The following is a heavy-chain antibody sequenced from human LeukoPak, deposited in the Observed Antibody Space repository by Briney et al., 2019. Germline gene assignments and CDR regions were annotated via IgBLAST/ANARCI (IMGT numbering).Heavy chain of an antibody. Sequence: GSLRLSCVVSGFTFSSYGMHWVRQAPGKGLEYVSAISSNGGSTYYANSVKGRFTISRDNSKNTSYLQMGSLRAEDTAVYYCARGPVYAYWGQGTLVTVSS. D-gene: IGHD3-16*01. V-gene: IGHV3-64*01. J-gene: IGHJ4*02. CDR3: ARGPVYAY. CDR2: ISSNGGST. CDR1: GFTFSSYG.